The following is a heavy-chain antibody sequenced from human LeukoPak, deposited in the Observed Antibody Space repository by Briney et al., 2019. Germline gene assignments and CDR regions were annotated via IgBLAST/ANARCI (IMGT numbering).Heavy chain of an antibody. D-gene: IGHD3-22*01. CDR1: GASVSSGSYY. CDR2: IYYTRST. J-gene: IGHJ2*01. V-gene: IGHV4-39*01. CDR3: ARGVTMIVVVIHDWYFDL. Sequence: SETLSLTCNVSGASVSSGSYYWGWIRQPPGKGLEWIGSIYYTRSTYYNPSLKSRVTISVDTSKNQFSLKLTSVTAADTAVYYCARGVTMIVVVIHDWYFDLWGRGTLVTVSS.